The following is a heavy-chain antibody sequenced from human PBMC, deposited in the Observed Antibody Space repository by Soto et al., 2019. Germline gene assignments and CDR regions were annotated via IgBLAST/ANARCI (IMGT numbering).Heavy chain of an antibody. V-gene: IGHV1-8*01. Sequence: QVQLVQSGAEVKKPGASVKVSCKASGYTFTSYDINWVRQATGQGLEWMGWMNPNSGNTGYAQKFQGRVTMTRNTSIXXAXMXXSSLRSEDTAVYYCARVGYCISTSCYGYYYYGMDVWGQGTTVTVSS. CDR2: MNPNSGNT. J-gene: IGHJ6*02. CDR3: ARVGYCISTSCYGYYYYGMDV. D-gene: IGHD2-2*01. CDR1: GYTFTSYD.